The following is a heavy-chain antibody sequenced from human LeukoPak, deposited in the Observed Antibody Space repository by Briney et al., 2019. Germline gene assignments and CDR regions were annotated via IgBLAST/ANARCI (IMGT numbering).Heavy chain of an antibody. V-gene: IGHV3-20*04. CDR2: INWNGGST. CDR3: AREGYDSSGYYYGAFDI. D-gene: IGHD3-22*01. CDR1: GFTFDDYG. J-gene: IGHJ3*02. Sequence: GGSLRLSCAASGFTFDDYGMSWVRQAPGKGLEWVSGINWNGGSTGYADSVRGRFTISRDNAKNSLYLQMNSLRAEDTALYYCAREGYDSSGYYYGAFDIWGQGTMVTVSS.